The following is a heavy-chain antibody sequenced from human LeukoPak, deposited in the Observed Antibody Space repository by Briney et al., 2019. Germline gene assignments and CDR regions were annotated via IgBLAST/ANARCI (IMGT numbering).Heavy chain of an antibody. CDR3: AKDLLWFGEFTIFGRDGMDV. Sequence: PGGSPRLSCAASGFTFSSYGMHWVRQAPGKGLEWVAVISYDGSNKYYADSVKGRFTISRDNSKNTLYLQMNSLRAEDTAVYYCAKDLLWFGEFTIFGRDGMDVWGQGTTVTVSS. CDR2: ISYDGSNK. J-gene: IGHJ6*02. V-gene: IGHV3-30*18. D-gene: IGHD3-10*01. CDR1: GFTFSSYG.